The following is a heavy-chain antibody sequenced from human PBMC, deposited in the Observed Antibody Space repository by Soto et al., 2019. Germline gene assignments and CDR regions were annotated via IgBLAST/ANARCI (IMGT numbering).Heavy chain of an antibody. J-gene: IGHJ4*02. CDR2: ISWDSGSI. CDR1: GFIFDEFA. CDR3: AKIVTRHSLVPVFDQ. V-gene: IGHV3-9*01. Sequence: EVQLVESGGGLVQPGRSLRLSCVASGFIFDEFAIHWVRQAPGKGLEWVSGISWDSGSINYADSVRGRFTISRDNAKNSLYLHKTRRGSEDTAFYYGAKIVTRHSLVPVFDQWGQGALVTVSS. D-gene: IGHD2-21*01.